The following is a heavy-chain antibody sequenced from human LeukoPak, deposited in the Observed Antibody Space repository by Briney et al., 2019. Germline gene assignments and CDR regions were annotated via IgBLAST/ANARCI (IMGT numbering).Heavy chain of an antibody. J-gene: IGHJ4*02. CDR2: ISGSGGTT. Sequence: GGSLRLSCAASGFTFSTYAMSWVRQAPGKGLEWVSAISGSGGTTYYADSVKGRFTISRDNSKNTLYLQMNSLRAEDTARYYCAKDILSGSTDGRLDYWGQGTVASASS. CDR3: AKDILSGSTDGRLDY. D-gene: IGHD5-18*01. V-gene: IGHV3-23*01. CDR1: GFTFSTYA.